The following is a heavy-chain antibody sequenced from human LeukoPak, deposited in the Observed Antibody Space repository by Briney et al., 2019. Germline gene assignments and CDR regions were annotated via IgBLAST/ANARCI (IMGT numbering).Heavy chain of an antibody. V-gene: IGHV4-39*01. CDR2: IYYSGST. J-gene: IGHJ4*02. D-gene: IGHD2-15*01. CDR1: GGSISSSSYY. CDR3: ASRSLGYCSGGSCYYFDY. Sequence: SETLSLTCTVSGGSISSSSYYRDWIRQPPGKGLEWIGSIYYSGSTYYNPSLKSRVTISVDTSKNQFSLKLSSVTAADTAVYYCASRSLGYCSGGSCYYFDYWGQGTLVTVSS.